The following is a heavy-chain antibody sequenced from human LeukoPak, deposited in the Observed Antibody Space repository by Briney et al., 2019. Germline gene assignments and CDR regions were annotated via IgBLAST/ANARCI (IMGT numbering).Heavy chain of an antibody. CDR3: ARLVYDSRGYYFDY. D-gene: IGHD3-22*01. V-gene: IGHV4-61*05. J-gene: IGHJ4*02. Sequence: PSETLSLTCTVSGGSIRSTTHYSSWIRQPPGKGLEWIGYIGYSGSANYNPSLTSRVTISIDTSKNQFSLKLSSVTAADTAVYHCARLVYDSRGYYFDYWGQGTLVTVSS. CDR1: GGSIRSTTHY. CDR2: IGYSGSA.